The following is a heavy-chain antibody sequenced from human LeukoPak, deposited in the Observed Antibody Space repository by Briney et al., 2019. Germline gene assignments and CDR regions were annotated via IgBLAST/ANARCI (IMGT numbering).Heavy chain of an antibody. V-gene: IGHV3-74*01. CDR1: GFTLSNYW. J-gene: IGHJ4*02. Sequence: GGSLRLSCAASGFTLSNYWMHWVRQAPGKGLVWVSRINSDGSTTNYADSVKGRFTISRDNAKNTLYLQMNSLRAEDTAVYYCAKDLGVATIRIAAAGYYFDYWGQGTLVTVSS. CDR2: INSDGSTT. D-gene: IGHD6-13*01. CDR3: AKDLGVATIRIAAAGYYFDY.